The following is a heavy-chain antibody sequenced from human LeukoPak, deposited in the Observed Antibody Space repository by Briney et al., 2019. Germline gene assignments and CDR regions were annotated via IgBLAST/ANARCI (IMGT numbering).Heavy chain of an antibody. CDR1: GLTVSNNY. CDR3: ARPPGGALGDY. D-gene: IGHD1-26*01. J-gene: IGHJ4*02. V-gene: IGHV3-53*01. Sequence: PGGSLRLSCEASGLTVSNNYMSWVRQAPGKGLEWVSVIYGGGNTYYADSVRGRFTISRDNSKNTLYLQMNSLRAEDTAVYYCARPPGGALGDYWGQGTLVTVSS. CDR2: IYGGGNT.